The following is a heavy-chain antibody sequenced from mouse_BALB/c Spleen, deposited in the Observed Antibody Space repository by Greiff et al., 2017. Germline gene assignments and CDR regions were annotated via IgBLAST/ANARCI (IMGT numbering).Heavy chain of an antibody. CDR1: GFAFSSYD. V-gene: IGHV5-12-1*01. CDR3: ARHGGLGDGYYFY. D-gene: IGHD2-3*01. J-gene: IGHJ3*01. Sequence: EVMLVESGGGLVKPGGSLKLSCAASGFAFSSYDMSWVRQTPEKRLEWVAYISSGGGSTYYPDTVKGRFTISRDNAKNTLYLQMSSLKSEDTAMYYCARHGGLGDGYYFYWGQGTLVTVSA. CDR2: ISSGGGST.